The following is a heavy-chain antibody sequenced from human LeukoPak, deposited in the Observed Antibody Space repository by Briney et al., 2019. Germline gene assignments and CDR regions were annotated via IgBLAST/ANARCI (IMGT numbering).Heavy chain of an antibody. V-gene: IGHV1-58*02. Sequence: GASVKVSCKASRFTFNSSAMQWVRQARGQRLEWIGWIVAGSGNTNYAQKFQERVTITRDMSTNTAYMELSSLRSEDTAVYYCAAQMELQDIWGQGTMVTVSS. CDR3: AAQMELQDI. J-gene: IGHJ3*02. D-gene: IGHD1-7*01. CDR1: RFTFNSSA. CDR2: IVAGSGNT.